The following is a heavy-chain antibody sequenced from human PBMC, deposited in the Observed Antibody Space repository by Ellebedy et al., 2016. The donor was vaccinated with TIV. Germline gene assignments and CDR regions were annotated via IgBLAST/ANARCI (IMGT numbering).Heavy chain of an antibody. V-gene: IGHV3-30-3*01. CDR2: ISYDGSNK. CDR1: GFTFSSYA. CDR3: ARYYYDSSGYPPGGPY. J-gene: IGHJ4*02. D-gene: IGHD3-22*01. Sequence: GESLKISCAASGFTFSSYAMHWVRQAPGKGLEWVAVISYDGSNKYYADSVKGRFTISRDNSKNTLYLQMNSLRAEDTAVYYCARYYYDSSGYPPGGPYWGQGTLVTVSS.